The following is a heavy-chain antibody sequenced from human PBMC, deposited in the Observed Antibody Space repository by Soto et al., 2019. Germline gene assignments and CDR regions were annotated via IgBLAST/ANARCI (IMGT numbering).Heavy chain of an antibody. Sequence: GSLRLSCAGSGCTFSSYAMSWVRQAPGKGLEWVSAISGSGGSTYYTDSVKGRLTISRDNSKNTLYLQMNSLRAEDTAVYYCAKDYNGGNGVLAYRGQRTLVTGSS. J-gene: IGHJ4*02. V-gene: IGHV3-23*01. CDR1: GCTFSSYA. CDR3: AKDYNGGNGVLAY. CDR2: ISGSGGST. D-gene: IGHD1-1*01.